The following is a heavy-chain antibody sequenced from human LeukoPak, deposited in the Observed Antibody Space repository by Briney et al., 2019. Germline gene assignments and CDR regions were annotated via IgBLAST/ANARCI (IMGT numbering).Heavy chain of an antibody. D-gene: IGHD3-22*01. V-gene: IGHV3-23*01. CDR1: GGSFSGYY. J-gene: IGHJ3*02. CDR2: ISGSGGST. CDR3: AKRDDSSNAFDI. Sequence: ETLSLTCAVYGGSFSGYYWSWIRQPPGKGPHWVSAISGSGGSTYYVDSVKGRFIISRDNSKNTLYLQMNSLRAEDTAVYYCAKRDDSSNAFDIWGQGTMVTVSS.